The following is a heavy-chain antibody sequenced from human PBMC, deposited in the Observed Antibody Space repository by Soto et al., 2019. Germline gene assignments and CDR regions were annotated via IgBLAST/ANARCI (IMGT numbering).Heavy chain of an antibody. CDR3: ARSREGGFWSGYYPNYYYYGMDV. D-gene: IGHD3-3*01. Sequence: LSLTCTVSGGSISSYYWSWIRQPPGKGLEWIGYIYYSGSTNYNPSLKSRVTISVDTSKNQFSLKLSSVTAADTAVYYCARSREGGFWSGYYPNYYYYGMDVWGQGTTVTVSS. CDR2: IYYSGST. J-gene: IGHJ6*02. V-gene: IGHV4-59*01. CDR1: GGSISSYY.